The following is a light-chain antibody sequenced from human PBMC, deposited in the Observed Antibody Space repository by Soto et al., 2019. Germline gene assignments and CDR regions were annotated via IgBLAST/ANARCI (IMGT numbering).Light chain of an antibody. J-gene: IGKJ1*01. V-gene: IGKV3-20*01. Sequence: EIVLTQSPATLSLSPGERATLSCRASQSVSSSLAWYQQKPGQAPRLLIYGASTRATGIPDRFSGGGSGTDFTLTIDRLEPEDFAVYYCQQYGVSPPWTFGQGTKVDIK. CDR2: GAS. CDR1: QSVSSS. CDR3: QQYGVSPPWT.